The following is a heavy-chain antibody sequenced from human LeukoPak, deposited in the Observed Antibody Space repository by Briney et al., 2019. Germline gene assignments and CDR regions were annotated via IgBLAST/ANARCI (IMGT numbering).Heavy chain of an antibody. D-gene: IGHD2-15*01. CDR2: ISGSGGST. CDR1: GFTFSSDA. Sequence: GGSLRLSCAASGFTFSSDAMSWVRQAPGKGLEWVSAISGSGGSTYYADPVKGRFTISRDNSKNTLYLQMNSLRAEDTAVYYCARDIVVVVAATPGYFDYWGQGTLVTVSS. V-gene: IGHV3-23*01. J-gene: IGHJ4*02. CDR3: ARDIVVVVAATPGYFDY.